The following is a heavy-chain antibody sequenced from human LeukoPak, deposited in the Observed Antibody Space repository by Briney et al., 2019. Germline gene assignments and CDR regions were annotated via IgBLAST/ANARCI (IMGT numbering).Heavy chain of an antibody. J-gene: IGHJ4*02. CDR3: ARDLGIVVVPAAADY. V-gene: IGHV3-21*01. D-gene: IGHD2-2*03. CDR2: ISSSSSYI. Sequence: PGGSLRLSCAASGFTFSSYSMNWVRQAPGKGLEWVSSISSSSSYIYYADSVKGRFTISRDNAKNSLHLQMNSLRAEDTAVYYCARDLGIVVVPAAADYWGQGTLVTVSS. CDR1: GFTFSSYS.